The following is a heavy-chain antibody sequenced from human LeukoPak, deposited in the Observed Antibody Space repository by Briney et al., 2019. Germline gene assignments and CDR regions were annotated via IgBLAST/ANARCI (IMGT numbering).Heavy chain of an antibody. Sequence: GGSLRLSCAASGFTFSSYEMNWVRQAPGKGLEWVSYISSSGSTICYADSVKGRFTISRDNAKNSLYLQMNSLRAEDTAVYYCARDRYCSGGSCYYFDYWGQGTLVTVSS. CDR3: ARDRYCSGGSCYYFDY. CDR2: ISSSGSTI. J-gene: IGHJ4*02. CDR1: GFTFSSYE. V-gene: IGHV3-48*03. D-gene: IGHD2-15*01.